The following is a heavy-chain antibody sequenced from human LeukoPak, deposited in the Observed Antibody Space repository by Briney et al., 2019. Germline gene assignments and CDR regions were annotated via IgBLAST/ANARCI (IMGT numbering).Heavy chain of an antibody. V-gene: IGHV4-34*01. CDR3: ARGHFPNTTVVTNYFDY. Sequence: PSETLSLTCAVYGGSFSGYYWSWIRQPPGKGPEWIGEINHSGSTNYNPSLKSRVTISVDTSKDQFSLKLSSVTAADTAVYYCARGHFPNTTVVTNYFDYWGQGTLVTVSS. D-gene: IGHD4-23*01. CDR2: INHSGST. J-gene: IGHJ4*02. CDR1: GGSFSGYY.